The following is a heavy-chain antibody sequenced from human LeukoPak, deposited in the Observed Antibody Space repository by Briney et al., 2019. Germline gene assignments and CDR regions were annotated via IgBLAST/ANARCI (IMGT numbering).Heavy chain of an antibody. J-gene: IGHJ4*02. V-gene: IGHV3-23*01. CDR3: AKSRGTTVTTRDLNFDY. Sequence: GGSPRLSCAASGFTFSSYAMSWVRQAPGKGLEWVSAISGSGGSTYYADSVKGRFTISRDNSKNTLYLQMNSLRAEDTAVYYCAKSRGTTVTTRDLNFDYWGQGTLVTVSS. CDR2: ISGSGGST. CDR1: GFTFSSYA. D-gene: IGHD4-17*01.